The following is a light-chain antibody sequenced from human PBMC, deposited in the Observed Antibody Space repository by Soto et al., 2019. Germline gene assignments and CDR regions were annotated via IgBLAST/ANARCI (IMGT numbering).Light chain of an antibody. V-gene: IGLV2-14*03. CDR1: SSDVGGYNY. CDR3: SSYSSSSNHYV. Sequence: QSVLTQPASVSGSPGQSITISCTGTSSDVGGYNYVSWYQHHPGKAPKLMIYDVSNRPSGVSNRFSGSKSGNTASLTISGLQAEDEADYYCSSYSSSSNHYVFGNGTKVTVL. J-gene: IGLJ1*01. CDR2: DVS.